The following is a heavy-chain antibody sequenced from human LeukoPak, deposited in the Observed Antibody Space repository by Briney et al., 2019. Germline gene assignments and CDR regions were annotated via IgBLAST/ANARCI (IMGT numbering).Heavy chain of an antibody. CDR2: INHSGST. Sequence: SETLSLTCAVYGRSFSRYYWTWIRQPPGKGLEWIGEINHSGSTNYNPSLKSRVTISVDTSKNQFSLKLSSVTAADTAVYYCARHKGVLWFGEFLHPFDYWGQGTLVTVSS. CDR3: ARHKGVLWFGEFLHPFDY. D-gene: IGHD3-10*01. J-gene: IGHJ4*02. CDR1: GRSFSRYY. V-gene: IGHV4-34*01.